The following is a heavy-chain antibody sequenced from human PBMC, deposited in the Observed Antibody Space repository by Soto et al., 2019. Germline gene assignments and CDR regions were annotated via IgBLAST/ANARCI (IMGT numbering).Heavy chain of an antibody. CDR3: ARGRHRNPDY. Sequence: QVQLVQSGGEVKKPGASVRVSCKTSGYTFINFGITWVRQAPGQGLEWVGKIRGYNGDTNYAPKLQGRVTMTTATSTSTASFALRPLSSDDTAVYYCARGRHRNPDYWGEGTLVTVSS. J-gene: IGHJ4*02. V-gene: IGHV1-18*04. D-gene: IGHD4-4*01. CDR2: IRGYNGDT. CDR1: GYTFINFG.